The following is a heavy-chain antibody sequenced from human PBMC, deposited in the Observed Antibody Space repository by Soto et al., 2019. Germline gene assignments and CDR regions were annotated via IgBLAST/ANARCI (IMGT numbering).Heavy chain of an antibody. CDR1: GYSFTSYW. V-gene: IGHV5-51*01. CDR2: IYPGDSDT. Sequence: PXESLKICFKGSGYSFTSYWIGWARQIPGKGLEWMGIIYPGDSDTRYSPSFQGQVTISADKSISTAYLQWSSLKASDTAMYYCARGYYYDSSGYWPDAFDIWGQGTMVTVSS. CDR3: ARGYYYDSSGYWPDAFDI. D-gene: IGHD3-22*01. J-gene: IGHJ3*02.